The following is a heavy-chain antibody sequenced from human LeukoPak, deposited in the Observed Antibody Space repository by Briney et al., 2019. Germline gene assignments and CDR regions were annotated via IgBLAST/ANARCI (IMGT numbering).Heavy chain of an antibody. CDR1: GFTFSNHG. J-gene: IGHJ4*02. Sequence: GGTLRLSCAAYGFTFSNHGMDWVRQAPGKGLEWVSGTSPSGDITYYADSVKGRFTISRDNSKNTLYLEVIRLTPEDSAVYYCAKDDAWLRFGEWSQGTLVTVSS. D-gene: IGHD5-12*01. V-gene: IGHV3-23*01. CDR2: TSPSGDIT. CDR3: AKDDAWLRFGE.